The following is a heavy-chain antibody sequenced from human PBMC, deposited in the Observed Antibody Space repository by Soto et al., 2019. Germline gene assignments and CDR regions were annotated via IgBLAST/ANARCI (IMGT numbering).Heavy chain of an antibody. J-gene: IGHJ4*02. CDR2: IYYSGST. D-gene: IGHD2-15*01. CDR1: GISVSTSDYY. CDR3: AGFVVPASRNSDFDY. Sequence: PSETLSLTCTVYGISVSTSDYYWGWVRQPPGKGLDWIGNIYYSGSTFYNPSLRSRFPLSVDTAKNQFSLRLNSVTVADTAVYFCAGFVVPASRNSDFDYWGQGTLVTVSS. V-gene: IGHV4-39*01.